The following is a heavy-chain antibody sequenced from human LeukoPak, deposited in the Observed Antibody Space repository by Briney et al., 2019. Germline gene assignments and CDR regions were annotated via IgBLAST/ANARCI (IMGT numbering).Heavy chain of an antibody. CDR1: GFTFSSYS. J-gene: IGHJ4*02. CDR3: ARDRTGEPDY. V-gene: IGHV3-21*01. Sequence: GGSLRLXCAASGFTFSSYSMKWVRQAPGKGLEWVSSISSSSYYIYYADSVKGRFTISRDNAKNSLYLQMNSLRAEDTAVYYCARDRTGEPDYWGQGTLVTVSS. D-gene: IGHD7-27*01. CDR2: ISSSSYYI.